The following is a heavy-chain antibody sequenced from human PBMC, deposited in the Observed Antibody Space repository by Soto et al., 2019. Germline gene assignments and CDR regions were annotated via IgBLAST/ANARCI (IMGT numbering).Heavy chain of an antibody. D-gene: IGHD2-15*01. V-gene: IGHV4-30-4*01. CDR2: IYYSGST. CDR1: GGSISSGDYY. CDR3: AREVVNSSGGVAPYNWFDP. J-gene: IGHJ5*02. Sequence: PSETLSLTCTVSGGSISSGDYYWSWIRQPPGKGLEWIGYIYYSGSTYYNPSLKSRVTISVDTSKNQFSLKLSSVTAADTAVYYCAREVVNSSGGVAPYNWFDPCGQGTLDPVSS.